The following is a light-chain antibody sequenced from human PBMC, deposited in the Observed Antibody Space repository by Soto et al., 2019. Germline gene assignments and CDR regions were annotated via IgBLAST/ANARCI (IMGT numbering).Light chain of an antibody. CDR1: QSITTY. CDR2: AAS. V-gene: IGKV1-39*01. J-gene: IGKJ3*01. CDR3: HQSYSLPFT. Sequence: DIQMTQSPSSLSASVGDRINITCRASQSITTYLNWYQQKPGKGPNLLIYAASSLQSGVPSRFSGSGSGTDFTLTISSLQPEDFATYYCHQSYSLPFTCGPGTKVDLK.